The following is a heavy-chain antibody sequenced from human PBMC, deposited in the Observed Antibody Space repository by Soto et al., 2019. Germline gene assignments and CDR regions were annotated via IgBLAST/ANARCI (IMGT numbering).Heavy chain of an antibody. Sequence: QVQLRESGPGLVKPSQTLSLTCTVSGGSINSGGYYWNWIRQHPGKGLEWIGYMYYSGSTYYNPCLRSRVIISSDTSENHFSMKLSSVTAAHTAVYFCARGYRQSGYSSSWVFDYWGQGTLVNVSS. CDR1: GGSINSGGYY. CDR2: MYYSGST. V-gene: IGHV4-31*03. CDR3: ARGYRQSGYSSSWVFDY. J-gene: IGHJ4*02. D-gene: IGHD6-13*01.